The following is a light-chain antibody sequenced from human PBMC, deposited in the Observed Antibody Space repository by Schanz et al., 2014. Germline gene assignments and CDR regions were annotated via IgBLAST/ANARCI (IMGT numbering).Light chain of an antibody. CDR2: DVS. CDR3: SPHTAITTAVV. J-gene: IGLJ2*01. V-gene: IGLV2-14*03. Sequence: QSALTQPASVSGSPGQSITISCTGTSGDVGAYNYVSWYQHHPGKAPKLMIFDVSHRPSGVSNRFSGSKSGNTASLTISGLQAEDEADYHCSPHTAITTAVVFGGGTKLTVL. CDR1: SGDVGAYNY.